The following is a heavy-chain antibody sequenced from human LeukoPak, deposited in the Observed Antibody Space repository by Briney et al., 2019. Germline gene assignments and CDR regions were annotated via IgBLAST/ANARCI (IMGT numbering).Heavy chain of an antibody. J-gene: IGHJ6*02. CDR3: AKARGGVLLWFGELPVYYSGMDV. V-gene: IGHV3-43*02. Sequence: GGSLRLSCAASGFTFDDYAMHWVRQAPGKGLEWVSLISGDGGSTYYADSVKGRFTISRDNSKNSLYLQMNSLRTEDTALYYCAKARGGVLLWFGELPVYYSGMDVWGQGTTVTVS. CDR2: ISGDGGST. D-gene: IGHD3-10*01. CDR1: GFTFDDYA.